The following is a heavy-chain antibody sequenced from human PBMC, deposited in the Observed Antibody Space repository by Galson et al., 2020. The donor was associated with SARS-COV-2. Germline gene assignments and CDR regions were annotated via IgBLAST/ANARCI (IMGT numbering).Heavy chain of an antibody. CDR2: IWYDGSNK. J-gene: IGHJ6*01. CDR1: GFTFSSYG. V-gene: IGHV3-30*02. Sequence: GGSLRLSCAASGFTFSSYGMHWVRQAPGKGLEWVAVIWYDGSNKYYADSVQGRFTISRDNSKNTLYLQMNSLRAEDTAVYYCAKDSGWYFGDYYGMDVWGQGTTVTVSS. CDR3: AKDSGWYFGDYYGMDV. D-gene: IGHD6-19*01.